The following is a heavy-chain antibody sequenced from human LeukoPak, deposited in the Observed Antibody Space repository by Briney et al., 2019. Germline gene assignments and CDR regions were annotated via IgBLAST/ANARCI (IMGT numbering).Heavy chain of an antibody. Sequence: SETLSLTCTVSGGSISSYYCSSIPQPAGKVLEWLGRIYTSGSTNYNPSLKSRVTMSVDTSKNQFSLKLSSVTGEDTAVYYWARDGREPQLVTFDPWGQGPVVTVSS. J-gene: IGHJ5*02. CDR2: IYTSGST. CDR1: GGSISSYY. CDR3: ARDGREPQLVTFDP. D-gene: IGHD6-13*01. V-gene: IGHV4-4*07.